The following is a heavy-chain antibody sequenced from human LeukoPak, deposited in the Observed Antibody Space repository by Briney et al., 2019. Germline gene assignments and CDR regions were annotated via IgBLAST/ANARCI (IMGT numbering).Heavy chain of an antibody. Sequence: GGSLRLSCAASGFTFNMYWMTWLRQAPGKGLESVAYINKDGSDKYYVDSVKGRFTVSRDNAKNSLYLQMNSLRAEDTAVYYCARDAGYGGNSDYWGQGTLVTVSS. CDR1: GFTFNMYW. CDR3: ARDAGYGGNSDY. J-gene: IGHJ4*02. CDR2: INKDGSDK. V-gene: IGHV3-7*01. D-gene: IGHD4-23*01.